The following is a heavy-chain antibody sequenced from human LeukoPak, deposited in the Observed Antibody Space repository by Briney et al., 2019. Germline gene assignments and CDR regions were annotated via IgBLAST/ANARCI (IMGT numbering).Heavy chain of an antibody. V-gene: IGHV3-23*01. CDR3: AREQSGTRGWYTVDY. J-gene: IGHJ4*02. CDR2: IRGNSERT. D-gene: IGHD6-19*01. Sequence: WGSLRLSCAASGFTFSAYAITWVRQAPGKGLEWVSAIRGNSERTYYADSVRGRFTISRDNSKDTVYLQISSLRVEDTAVYYCAREQSGTRGWYTVDYWGQGTLVAVSS. CDR1: GFTFSAYA.